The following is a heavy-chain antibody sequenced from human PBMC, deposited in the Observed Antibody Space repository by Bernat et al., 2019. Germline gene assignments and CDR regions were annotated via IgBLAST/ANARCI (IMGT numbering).Heavy chain of an antibody. CDR2: IWYDGSNK. Sequence: QVQLVESGGGVVQPGRSLRLSCAASRSSFSSYGMNWVRQAPGKGLEWVAAIWYDGSNKYYAEAVKSRFTISRDNSKSTLFVQMNSLRAEGTAVYYCARSMLVPGYFDYWGQGTLVTVSS. V-gene: IGHV3-33*01. CDR1: RSSFSSYG. J-gene: IGHJ4*02. D-gene: IGHD3-22*01. CDR3: ARSMLVPGYFDY.